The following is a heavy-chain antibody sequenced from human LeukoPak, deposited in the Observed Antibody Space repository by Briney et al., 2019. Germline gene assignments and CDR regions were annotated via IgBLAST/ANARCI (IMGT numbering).Heavy chain of an antibody. CDR1: GGTFSSYA. Sequence: SVKVSCKASGGTFSSYAISWVRQAPGQGLEWMGGIIPIFGTANYAQKFQGRVTITADKSTSTAYMELSSLRSEDTAVYYCARESVYYDSSGYYKDAFDIWGKGTMVTVSS. J-gene: IGHJ3*02. D-gene: IGHD3-22*01. CDR2: IIPIFGTA. CDR3: ARESVYYDSSGYYKDAFDI. V-gene: IGHV1-69*06.